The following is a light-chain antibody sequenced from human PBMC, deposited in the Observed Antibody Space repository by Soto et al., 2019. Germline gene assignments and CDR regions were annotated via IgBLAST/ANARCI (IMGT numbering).Light chain of an antibody. V-gene: IGKV1-39*01. CDR1: HSMSSY. Sequence: DIQMTQAPSSLSASVGDRVTITCRASHSMSSYFNLYQQKPGKAPKLLIYAASSLQSGVPSRLSGSGSGTDFPLTISSLQPEDFATYYCPQSYSTPRTFGQGTKVEIK. J-gene: IGKJ1*01. CDR3: PQSYSTPRT. CDR2: AAS.